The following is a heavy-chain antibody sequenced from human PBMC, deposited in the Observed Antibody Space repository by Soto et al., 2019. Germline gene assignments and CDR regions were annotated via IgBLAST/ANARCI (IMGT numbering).Heavy chain of an antibody. J-gene: IGHJ5*02. V-gene: IGHV3-30-3*01. Sequence: QVQLVESGGGVVQPGRSLRLSCAPSGFTFSSFAIHWVRQPPGKGLEWVAVISYDGSNKYYADSVKGRFTISRDNSKNTLYLQMNSLRPEDTAVYYCARGVGSQMATAGWFDPWGQGPLVTVSS. D-gene: IGHD5-18*01. CDR1: GFTFSSFA. CDR2: ISYDGSNK. CDR3: ARGVGSQMATAGWFDP.